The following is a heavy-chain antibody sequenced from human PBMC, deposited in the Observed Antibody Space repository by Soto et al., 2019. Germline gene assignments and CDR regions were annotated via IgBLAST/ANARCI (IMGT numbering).Heavy chain of an antibody. V-gene: IGHV4-59*01. J-gene: IGHJ4*02. CDR2: IHDSGAI. Sequence: QVQLQESGPGLVKPSETLSLTCTVSGGSISPYYWHWIRQPPGKGLEWIGYIHDSGAIYYNPSLNSRLVLSMDMSKRQFSLRLNPVTAADTAVYYCAREYSSFDYWGRGAPVTVPS. CDR3: AREYSSFDY. D-gene: IGHD4-4*01. CDR1: GGSISPYY.